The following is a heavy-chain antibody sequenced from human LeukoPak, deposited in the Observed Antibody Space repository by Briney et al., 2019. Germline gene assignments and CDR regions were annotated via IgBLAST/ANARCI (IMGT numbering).Heavy chain of an antibody. CDR3: ARKGSDYEDAFDI. Sequence: PGGSLRLSCAASGFTFSSYVMSWVRQAPGKGLEWVSAISGSGGSTNYADSVKGRFTISRDNAKNTLYLQMNSLRAEDTAVYYCARKGSDYEDAFDIWGQGTMVTVSS. CDR1: GFTFSSYV. V-gene: IGHV3-23*01. J-gene: IGHJ3*02. CDR2: ISGSGGST. D-gene: IGHD4-17*01.